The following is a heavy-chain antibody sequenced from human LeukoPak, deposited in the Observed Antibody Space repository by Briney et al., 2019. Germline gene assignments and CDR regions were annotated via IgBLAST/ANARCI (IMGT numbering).Heavy chain of an antibody. J-gene: IGHJ1*01. CDR1: GVTVSSNY. CDR2: ISGSGDST. V-gene: IGHV3-23*01. CDR3: AKDQWQH. D-gene: IGHD2-8*01. Sequence: GGSLRLSCAASGVTVSSNYMSWVRQAPGKGLEWVSAISGSGDSTYYADSVKGRFTISRDNSKSTLFLQMNSLRAEDTAVYYCAKDQWQHWGQGTLVTVSS.